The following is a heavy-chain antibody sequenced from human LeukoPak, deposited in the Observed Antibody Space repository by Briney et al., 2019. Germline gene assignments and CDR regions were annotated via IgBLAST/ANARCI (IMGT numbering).Heavy chain of an antibody. D-gene: IGHD3-9*01. V-gene: IGHV1-2*02. CDR3: ASISPTNAEYFQH. CDR2: INPNSGGT. CDR1: GYTFTGYY. J-gene: IGHJ1*01. Sequence: ASVKVPCKASGYTFTGYYTHWVRQAPGQGLEWMGWINPNSGGTNYAQKFQGRVTMTRDTSISTAYMELSRLRSDDTAVYYCASISPTNAEYFQHWGQGTLVTVSS.